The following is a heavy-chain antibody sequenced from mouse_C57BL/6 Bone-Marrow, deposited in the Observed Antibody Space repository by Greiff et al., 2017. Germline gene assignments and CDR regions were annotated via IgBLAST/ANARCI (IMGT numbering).Heavy chain of an antibody. V-gene: IGHV1-74*01. J-gene: IGHJ2*01. CDR3: AIEWILV. D-gene: IGHD2-3*01. CDR2: IHPSDGDT. CDR1: GYTFTSYW. Sequence: VQLQQSGAELVKPGASVKVSCKASGYTFTSYWMHWVKQRPGQGLEWIGRIHPSDGDTNYNQKFKGKATLTVDKSSSTAYMQLSSLTSEDSAVYYCAIEWILVWGQGTTLTVSS.